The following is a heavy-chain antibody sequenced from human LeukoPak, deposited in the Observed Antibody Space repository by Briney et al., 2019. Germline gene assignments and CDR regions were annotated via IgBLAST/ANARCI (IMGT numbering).Heavy chain of an antibody. Sequence: PSEALSLTCTVSGGSISSSSHYWGWIRQPPGKGLEWIGSIYYAGSIYYTPSLKSRVTISVDTSKNQFSLKLSSVTAADTAVYYCARLDSGYVRKYYFDYWGQGTLVTVSS. CDR2: IYYAGSI. V-gene: IGHV4-39*07. J-gene: IGHJ4*02. CDR3: ARLDSGYVRKYYFDY. D-gene: IGHD5-12*01. CDR1: GGSISSSSHY.